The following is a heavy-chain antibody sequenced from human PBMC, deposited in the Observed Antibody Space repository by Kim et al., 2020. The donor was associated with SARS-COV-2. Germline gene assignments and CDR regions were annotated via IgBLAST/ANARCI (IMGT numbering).Heavy chain of an antibody. CDR2: ISSSSSYT. CDR1: GFTFSDYY. CDR3: ARDKTYYDFWSGSDV. D-gene: IGHD3-3*01. Sequence: GGSLRLSCAASGFTFSDYYMSWIRQAPGKGLEWVSYISSSSSYTNYADSVKGRFTISRDNAKNSLYLQMNSLRAEDTAVYYCARDKTYYDFWSGSDVWGQGTTVTVSS. J-gene: IGHJ6*02. V-gene: IGHV3-11*05.